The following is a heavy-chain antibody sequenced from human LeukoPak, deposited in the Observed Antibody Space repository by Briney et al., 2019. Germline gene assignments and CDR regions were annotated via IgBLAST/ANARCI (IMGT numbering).Heavy chain of an antibody. Sequence: SETLSLTCTVSGGSIRGYSWTWIRQPPGQGLEWIGYFHNSRTTSYNPSLTGRVIISVDTAMDQISLKLNSVTAADTAVYYCARGHLGLSPWGQGTLVTVSS. CDR1: GGSIRGYS. CDR3: ARGHLGLSP. J-gene: IGHJ5*02. V-gene: IGHV4-59*01. D-gene: IGHD3-10*01. CDR2: FHNSRTT.